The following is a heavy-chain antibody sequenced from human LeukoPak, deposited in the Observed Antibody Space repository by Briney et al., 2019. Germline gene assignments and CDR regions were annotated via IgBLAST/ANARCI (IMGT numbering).Heavy chain of an antibody. J-gene: IGHJ6*03. CDR3: ARAAGIVGATTGYYYYMDG. D-gene: IGHD1-26*01. V-gene: IGHV5-51*01. Sequence: RGESLKISCKGSGYSFTSYWICCVRQMPGKGLEWMGIIYPGDSATSSSSSFHRQVTFTADWSISTAHLLCSSLMASATATYYCARAAGIVGATTGYYYYMDGWGKGTTVTISS. CDR2: IYPGDSAT. CDR1: GYSFTSYW.